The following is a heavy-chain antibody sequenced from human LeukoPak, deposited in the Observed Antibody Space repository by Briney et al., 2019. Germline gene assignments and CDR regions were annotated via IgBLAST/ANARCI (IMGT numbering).Heavy chain of an antibody. CDR2: IKQYGGDK. Sequence: GGSLRLSCTASGFTFGDYAMSWVRQAPGKGLEWVASIKQYGGDKYYVDSVKGRFTISRDNVENSLYLQMNSLTSEDTAVYYCARVELDNSRSYERNYDYWGQGTLVTVSS. V-gene: IGHV3-7*01. J-gene: IGHJ4*02. CDR3: ARVELDNSRSYERNYDY. CDR1: GFTFGDYA. D-gene: IGHD1-26*01.